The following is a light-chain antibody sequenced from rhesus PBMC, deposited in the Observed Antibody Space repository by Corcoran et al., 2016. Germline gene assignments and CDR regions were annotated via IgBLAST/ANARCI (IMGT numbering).Light chain of an antibody. J-gene: IGKJ3*01. CDR3: MQSTKEFP. CDR2: KVT. CDR1: QSLLHRNGNTY. V-gene: IGKV2S3*01. Sequence: DIVMTQTPLSLPVTPGEPASISCRSSQSLLHRNGNTYLHWYLQKPGQSPRLLIYKVTHRESGVPDRFSGRGSGTDCPLKSSRLEPEDVCVYYCMQSTKEFPFGPGTKLDIK.